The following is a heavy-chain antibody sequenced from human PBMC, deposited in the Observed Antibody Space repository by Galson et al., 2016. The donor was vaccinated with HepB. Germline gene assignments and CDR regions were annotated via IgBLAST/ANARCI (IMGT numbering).Heavy chain of an antibody. Sequence: CAISGDSVSSNNAAWNWIRQSPSRGLEWLGRTYYRSKWYNDYAVSVKSRITINPDTSKSQFSLQLNSVTPEDTAIYYCATARPGVAAVWSAFDIWGQGTMVTVSS. V-gene: IGHV6-1*01. CDR2: TYYRSKWYN. D-gene: IGHD6-13*01. CDR1: GDSVSSNNAA. J-gene: IGHJ3*02. CDR3: ATARPGVAAVWSAFDI.